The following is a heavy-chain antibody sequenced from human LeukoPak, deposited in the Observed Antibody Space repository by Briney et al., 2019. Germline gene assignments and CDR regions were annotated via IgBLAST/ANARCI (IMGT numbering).Heavy chain of an antibody. D-gene: IGHD1-26*01. CDR2: IYSGGST. Sequence: PGGSLRLSCAASGFTVSSNYMSWVRQAPGKGLEWVSVIYSGGSTYYADSVKGRFTISRDNSKNTLYLQMNSLRAEDTAVYYCARVQSGTLDYWGQETLVTVSS. J-gene: IGHJ4*02. CDR1: GFTVSSNY. V-gene: IGHV3-53*01. CDR3: ARVQSGTLDY.